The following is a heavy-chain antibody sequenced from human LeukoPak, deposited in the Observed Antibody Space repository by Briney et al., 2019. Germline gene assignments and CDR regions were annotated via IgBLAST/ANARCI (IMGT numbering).Heavy chain of an antibody. CDR3: ARRSSIAARPFDY. CDR2: INLSGST. V-gene: IGHV4-34*01. J-gene: IGHJ4*02. CDR1: GGSFSGYY. Sequence: SETLSLTYAVYGGSFSGYYWSWIRQPQGKGLEGIGEINLSGSTNYNPSLKSRATISVDTSKTQFSLKLSSVPAADTAVYYCARRSSIAARPFDYWGQGTLVTVSS. D-gene: IGHD6-6*01.